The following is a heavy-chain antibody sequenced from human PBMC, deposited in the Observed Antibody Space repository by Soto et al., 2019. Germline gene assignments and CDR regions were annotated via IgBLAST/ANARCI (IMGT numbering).Heavy chain of an antibody. CDR2: VYYKGDT. D-gene: IGHD7-27*01. J-gene: IGHJ6*02. CDR1: GASSSAYY. V-gene: IGHV4-59*03. Sequence: QVQLQELGPGLVKPSETLSLTCIVSGASSSAYYWSWIRQAPGKGLEWLGYVYYKGDTNYNPSLKRGVGISAERSKKQFALELSSVSEADSAVYYCAGRTGRNYYAMDVWGPGATVIVSS. CDR3: AGRTGRNYYAMDV.